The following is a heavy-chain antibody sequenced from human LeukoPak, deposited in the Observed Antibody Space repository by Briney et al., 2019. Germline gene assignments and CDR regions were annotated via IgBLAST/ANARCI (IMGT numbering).Heavy chain of an antibody. CDR1: GGSVSSGGSY. Sequence: SQTLSLTCSVSGGSVSSGGSYWTWIRQRPGKGLEWIGYIYYSGFTFYSPSLKTRSFISLDTSENQVSLKVNSVTAADTAVYYCARGGFFGSGSLFDSWGQGTLVTVSS. V-gene: IGHV4-31*03. CDR3: ARGGFFGSGSLFDS. CDR2: IYYSGFT. J-gene: IGHJ4*02. D-gene: IGHD3-10*01.